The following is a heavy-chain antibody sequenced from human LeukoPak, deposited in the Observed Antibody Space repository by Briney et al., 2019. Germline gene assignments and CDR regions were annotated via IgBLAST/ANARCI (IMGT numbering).Heavy chain of an antibody. CDR1: GDSMSSSHYC. D-gene: IGHD1-1*01. CDR3: ARHAVEAASRWFDP. Sequence: SETLSLTCTVSGDSMSSSHYCWGWIRQPPGKGLEWIGSIYYSGSTYYNPSLKSRVTMSVDTSKKQFSLKLSSVTAADTAVYYCARHAVEAASRWFDPWGQGTLVTVSS. V-gene: IGHV4-39*01. CDR2: IYYSGST. J-gene: IGHJ5*02.